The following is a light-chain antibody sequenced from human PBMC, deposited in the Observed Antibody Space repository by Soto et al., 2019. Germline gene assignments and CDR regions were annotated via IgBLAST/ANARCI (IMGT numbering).Light chain of an antibody. Sequence: DIQMTQSPSTLSASIGDRVTITCRASQRINRWLAWYQQKPGEAPALLIYEASILESGVPSRFSSSGSGTEFTLTISSLQPDDFATYYCQQYKSFFWTFGQGTKVEI. CDR1: QRINRW. V-gene: IGKV1-5*03. CDR3: QQYKSFFWT. CDR2: EAS. J-gene: IGKJ1*01.